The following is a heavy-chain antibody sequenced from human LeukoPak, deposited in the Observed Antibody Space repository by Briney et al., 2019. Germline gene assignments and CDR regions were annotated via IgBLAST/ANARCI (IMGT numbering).Heavy chain of an antibody. CDR1: GFTFSSYW. V-gene: IGHV3-7*01. J-gene: IGHJ6*03. CDR3: ARHPLVTGNYYYYYYMDV. CDR2: IKQDGSEK. Sequence: GGSLRLSCAAPGFTFSSYWMSWVRQAPGKGLEWVANIKQDGSEKYYVDSVKGRFTISRDNAKNSLYLQMNSLRAEDTAVYYCARHPLVTGNYYYYYYMDVWGKGTTVTVSS. D-gene: IGHD2-21*02.